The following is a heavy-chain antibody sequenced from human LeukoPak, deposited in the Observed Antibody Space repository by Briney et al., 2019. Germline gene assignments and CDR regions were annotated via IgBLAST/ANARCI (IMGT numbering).Heavy chain of an antibody. V-gene: IGHV1-46*01. CDR2: ISPSGGST. CDR3: ARDGPIVATYYFDY. D-gene: IGHD5-12*01. Sequence: ASVKVSCKAFGYTFTGYWMHWVRQAPGQGPEWMGVISPSGGSTIYAQKFKGRVTLTRDMSTSTDYLELSSLRSEDTAVYYCARDGPIVATYYFDYWGQGTLVTVSS. CDR1: GYTFTGYW. J-gene: IGHJ4*02.